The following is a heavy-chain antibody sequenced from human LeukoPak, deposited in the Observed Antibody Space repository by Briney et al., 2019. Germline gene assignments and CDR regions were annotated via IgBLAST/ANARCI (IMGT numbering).Heavy chain of an antibody. Sequence: SETLSLTCAVYGGSFSGYYWSWIRQPPGKGLEWIGEINHSGRTNYNPSLKSRVTISVDTSKNQFSLKLSSVTAADTAVYYCARKLGIFTVTTAFDYWGQGTLVTVSS. CDR2: INHSGRT. CDR1: GGSFSGYY. V-gene: IGHV4-34*01. J-gene: IGHJ4*02. CDR3: ARKLGIFTVTTAFDY. D-gene: IGHD4-17*01.